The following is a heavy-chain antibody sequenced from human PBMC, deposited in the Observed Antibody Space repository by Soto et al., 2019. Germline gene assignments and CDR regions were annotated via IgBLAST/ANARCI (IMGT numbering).Heavy chain of an antibody. CDR1: GFTFSTYW. CDR3: ARGLKNYYGMDV. V-gene: IGHV3-74*01. CDR2: VKSDGSN. J-gene: IGHJ6*02. Sequence: PGGSLRLSCAASGFTFSTYWMHWVRQIPGKGLEWVSRVKSDGSNYYADPVKGRFTISRDNAWNTVYLQMNRLRAEDTALYFCARGLKNYYGMDVWGQGTTVTAP.